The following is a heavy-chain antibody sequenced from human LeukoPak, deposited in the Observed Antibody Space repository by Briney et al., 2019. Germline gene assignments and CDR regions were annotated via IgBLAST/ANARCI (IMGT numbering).Heavy chain of an antibody. V-gene: IGHV3-49*04. Sequence: AGGSLRLSCATSGFTFCAHAMSWVRQAPGKGLXXXXXXXSKAYGGTTEYAASVKGTFTISREDSRSIAYLQMNSLKTEDTAVYYCTRGPIQLWIHNGMDVWGQGTTVTVSS. CDR3: TRGPIQLWIHNGMDV. D-gene: IGHD5-18*01. J-gene: IGHJ6*02. CDR1: GFTFCAHA. CDR2: XXSKAYGGTT.